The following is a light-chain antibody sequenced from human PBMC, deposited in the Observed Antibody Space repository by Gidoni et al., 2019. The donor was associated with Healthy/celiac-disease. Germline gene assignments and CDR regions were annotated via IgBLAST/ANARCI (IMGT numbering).Light chain of an antibody. V-gene: IGLV2-18*02. CDR2: EVS. J-gene: IGLJ2*01. Sequence: QSALPQPPSVSGSPGQSVTISCTGTRSAVGTYNRVSWYQQPPGTAPNLMIYEVSSRPSGVPDRFSGSKSGNTASLTISGLQAEDEADYYCSSYTSSSTYVVFGGGTKLTV. CDR1: RSAVGTYNR. CDR3: SSYTSSSTYVV.